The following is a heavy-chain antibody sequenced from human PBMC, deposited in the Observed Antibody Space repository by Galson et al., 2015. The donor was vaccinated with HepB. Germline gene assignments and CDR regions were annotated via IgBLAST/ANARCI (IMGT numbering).Heavy chain of an antibody. V-gene: IGHV3-23*01. CDR1: GFTFSSYA. D-gene: IGHD6-13*01. J-gene: IGHJ3*02. CDR2: ISTRGGSI. CDR3: AKGGVAAVVNAAFDI. Sequence: SLRLSCADSGFTFSSYAMSWVRQAPGKGLEWVSGISTRGGSIYYADSVKGRFTISRDNSKNTLYLQMDSLRAEDTAVYYCAKGGVAAVVNAAFDIRGQGTMVTVSS.